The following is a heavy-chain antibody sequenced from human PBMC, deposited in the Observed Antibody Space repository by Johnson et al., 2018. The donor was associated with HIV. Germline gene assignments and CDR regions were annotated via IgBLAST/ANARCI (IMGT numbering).Heavy chain of an antibody. D-gene: IGHD2-21*02. CDR1: GFTVSSNY. J-gene: IGHJ3*02. Sequence: VKLVESGGGLIQPGGSLRLSCAASGFTVSSNYMSWVRQAPGKGLEWVSVIYSGGSTYYADSVKGRFTISRDNSKNTLYLQMNSLRAEDTAVYYCARDGGGSDIVVVTARNAFDILGQGTMVTVSS. CDR2: IYSGGST. V-gene: IGHV3-53*01. CDR3: ARDGGGSDIVVVTARNAFDI.